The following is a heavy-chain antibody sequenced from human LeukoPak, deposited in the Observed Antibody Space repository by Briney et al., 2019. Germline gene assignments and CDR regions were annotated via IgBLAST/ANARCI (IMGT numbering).Heavy chain of an antibody. D-gene: IGHD5-12*01. CDR2: IWYDGSNK. CDR1: GFTFSSYA. V-gene: IGHV3-33*08. CDR3: ARERSGYDGENYYGMDV. J-gene: IGHJ6*02. Sequence: PGGPLRLSCAASGFTFSSYAMSWVRQAPGKGLEWVAVIWYDGSNKYYADSVKGRFTISRDNSKNMLYLQMNSLRAEDTAVYYCARERSGYDGENYYGMDVWGQGTTVTVSS.